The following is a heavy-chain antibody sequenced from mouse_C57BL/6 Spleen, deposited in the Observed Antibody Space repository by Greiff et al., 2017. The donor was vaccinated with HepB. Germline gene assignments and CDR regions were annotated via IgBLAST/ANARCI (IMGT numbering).Heavy chain of an antibody. CDR2: IDPSDSYT. D-gene: IGHD3-3*01. CDR3: ASKIQQVGGY. V-gene: IGHV1-50*01. J-gene: IGHJ2*01. Sequence: QVQLQQPGAELVKPGASVKLSCKASGYTFTSYWMQWVKQRPGQGLEWIGEIDPSDSYTNYNQKFKGKATLTVDTSSSTAYMQLSSLTSEDSAVYYCASKIQQVGGYWGQGTTLTVSS. CDR1: GYTFTSYW.